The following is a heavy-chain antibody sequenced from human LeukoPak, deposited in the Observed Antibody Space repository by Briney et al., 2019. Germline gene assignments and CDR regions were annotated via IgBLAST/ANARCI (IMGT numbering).Heavy chain of an antibody. J-gene: IGHJ4*02. CDR2: ISSSGSTI. D-gene: IGHD3-10*01. CDR3: AKLSLSGRSQSADY. CDR1: GFTFSDYY. Sequence: PGGSLRLSCAASGFTFSDYYMSWIRQAPGKGLEWVSYISSSGSTIYYADSVKGRFTISRDNSKNTLFLQMNSLRAEDTAVYYCAKLSLSGRSQSADYWGQGTLVTVSS. V-gene: IGHV3-11*01.